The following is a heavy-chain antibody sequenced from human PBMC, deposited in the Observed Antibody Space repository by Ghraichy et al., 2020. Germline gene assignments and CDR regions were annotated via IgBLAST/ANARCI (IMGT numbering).Heavy chain of an antibody. D-gene: IGHD2-15*01. CDR3: ARQYPVVAATPTWFDP. V-gene: IGHV4-39*01. Sequence: SQTLSLTCTVSGGSISSSSYYWGWIRQPPGKGLEWIGSIYYSGSTYYNPSLKSRVTISVDTSKNQFSLKLSSVTAADTAVYYCARQYPVVAATPTWFDPWGQGTLVTVSS. CDR2: IYYSGST. CDR1: GGSISSSSYY. J-gene: IGHJ5*02.